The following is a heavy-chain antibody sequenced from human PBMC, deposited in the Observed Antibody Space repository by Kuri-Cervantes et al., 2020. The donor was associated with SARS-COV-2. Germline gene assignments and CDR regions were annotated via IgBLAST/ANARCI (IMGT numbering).Heavy chain of an antibody. D-gene: IGHD3-16*02. Sequence: SETLSLTCTVSGGPISSSSYYWGWIRQPPGKGLEWIGSIYYSGSTYYNPSLKSRVTISVDTSKNQFSLKLSSVTAADTAVYYCARQIIMITFGGVIVAYFDYWGQGTLVTGSS. CDR2: IYYSGST. CDR3: ARQIIMITFGGVIVAYFDY. CDR1: GGPISSSSYY. J-gene: IGHJ4*02. V-gene: IGHV4-39*01.